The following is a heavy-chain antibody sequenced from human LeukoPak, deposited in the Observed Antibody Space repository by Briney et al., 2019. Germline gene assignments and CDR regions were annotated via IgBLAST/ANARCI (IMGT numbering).Heavy chain of an antibody. D-gene: IGHD3-16*02. CDR2: LSGSAGGT. CDR1: VITLSNYG. J-gene: IGHJ4*02. CDR3: AKRGVVVRVFLVGFHKEAYYFDS. V-gene: IGHV3-23*01. Sequence: GGSLRLSCGVSVITLSNYGMSWVRQAPGKGLEWVAGLSGSAGGTNYADSVKGRFTISRDNSKNTLFLQMDRLRAEDTAVYFCAKRGVVVRVFLVGFHKEAYYFDSWGQGAQVTVSS.